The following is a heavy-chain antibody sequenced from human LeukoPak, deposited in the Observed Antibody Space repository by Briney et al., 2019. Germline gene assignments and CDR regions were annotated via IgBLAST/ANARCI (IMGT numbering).Heavy chain of an antibody. J-gene: IGHJ4*02. CDR2: ISTAGGYT. D-gene: IGHD5-24*01. CDR3: AKKPATIKFPFDI. Sequence: GGSLRLSCVGSGFSFSTYDMGWVRQTPGKGLEWVSAISTAGGYTEDADSVKGRFTISRDNSQNTLFLQMHSLRAEDTAVYYCAKKPATIKFPFDIWGQGTLVTVSP. CDR1: GFSFSTYD. V-gene: IGHV3-23*01.